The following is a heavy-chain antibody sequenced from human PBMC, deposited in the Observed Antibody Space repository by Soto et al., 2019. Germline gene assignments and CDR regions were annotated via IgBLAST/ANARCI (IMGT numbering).Heavy chain of an antibody. CDR3: ASVYSGSRKTDY. Sequence: GGSLRLSCAASGFTFSSYSMNWVRQAPGKGLEWVSSISSSSSYIYYADSVKGRFTISRDNAKNSLYLQMNSLRAEDTAVYYCASVYSGSRKTDYWGQGTLVTVSS. V-gene: IGHV3-21*01. CDR1: GFTFSSYS. J-gene: IGHJ4*02. D-gene: IGHD1-26*01. CDR2: ISSSSSYI.